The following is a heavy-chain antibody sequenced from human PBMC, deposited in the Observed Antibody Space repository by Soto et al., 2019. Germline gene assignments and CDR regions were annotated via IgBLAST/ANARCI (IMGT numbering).Heavy chain of an antibody. Sequence: SQTLSLTCVISGDSVSSNSAAWNWIRQSPSRGLEWLGRTYYRSKWYNDYAVSVKSRITINPDASKNQFSLQLNSVTPDDTAVYYCARAGYSGSYGPLNYWGQGTLVNVSS. CDR1: GDSVSSNSAA. CDR3: ARAGYSGSYGPLNY. CDR2: TYYRSKWYN. V-gene: IGHV6-1*01. D-gene: IGHD1-26*01. J-gene: IGHJ4*02.